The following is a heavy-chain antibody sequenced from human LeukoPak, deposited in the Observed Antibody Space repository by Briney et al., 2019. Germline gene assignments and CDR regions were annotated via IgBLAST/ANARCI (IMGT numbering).Heavy chain of an antibody. CDR1: GGTFSSYA. D-gene: IGHD1-7*01. CDR3: ARDKGYNWNYDYYYYGMDV. J-gene: IGHJ6*02. Sequence: GASVKVSCKASGGTFSSYAISWVRQAPGQGLEWMGGIIPIFGTANYAQKFQGRVTITADESTSTAYMELSSLRSEDTAVYYCARDKGYNWNYDYYYYGMDVWGQGTTVTVSS. CDR2: IIPIFGTA. V-gene: IGHV1-69*13.